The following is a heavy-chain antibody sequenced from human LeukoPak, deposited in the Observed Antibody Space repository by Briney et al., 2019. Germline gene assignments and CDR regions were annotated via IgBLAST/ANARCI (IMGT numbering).Heavy chain of an antibody. CDR2: INPNSGGA. Sequence: ASVKVSCKASGYTFTGYYMHWVRQAPGQGLEWMGWINPNSGGANYAQKFQGRVTMTRDTSISTAYMELSRLRSDDTAVYYCARVYSSGIERVDYWGQGTLVTVSS. J-gene: IGHJ4*02. CDR1: GYTFTGYY. V-gene: IGHV1-2*02. D-gene: IGHD6-19*01. CDR3: ARVYSSGIERVDY.